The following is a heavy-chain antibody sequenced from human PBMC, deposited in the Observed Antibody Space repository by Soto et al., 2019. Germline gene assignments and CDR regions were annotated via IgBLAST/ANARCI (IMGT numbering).Heavy chain of an antibody. J-gene: IGHJ4*02. CDR3: ARDGPMPYTYSPIGS. V-gene: IGHV1-2*02. CDR1: GYTFIGYY. Sequence: QEHLVQSGSEVKNPGASVRISCKASGYTFIGYYLFWVRQAPGQGLEWMGWINPNSGDSGSAQRFQGRVSMTRDTSLTTAYMELSRLTFDDTALYYCARDGPMPYTYSPIGSWGQGTLVTVSS. CDR2: INPNSGDS. D-gene: IGHD5-18*01.